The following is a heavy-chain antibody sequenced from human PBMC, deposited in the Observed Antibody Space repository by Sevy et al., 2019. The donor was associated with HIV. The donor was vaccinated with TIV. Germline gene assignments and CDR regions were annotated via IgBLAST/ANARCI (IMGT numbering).Heavy chain of an antibody. CDR3: VRPIAAAGSF. V-gene: IGHV3-7*01. Sequence: GGPLRLSCAASGFSLNNYWMNLVRQAPGKGPEWVANIKQDGSVKYYVDSVKGRFTISRDNARNLLYLQMNSLRVEDTALYYCVRPIAAAGSFWGQGTLVLVSS. CDR1: GFSLNNYW. D-gene: IGHD6-13*01. CDR2: IKQDGSVK. J-gene: IGHJ4*02.